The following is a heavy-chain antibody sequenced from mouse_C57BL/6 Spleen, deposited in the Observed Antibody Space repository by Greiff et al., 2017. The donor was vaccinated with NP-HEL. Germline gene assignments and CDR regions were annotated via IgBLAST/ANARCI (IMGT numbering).Heavy chain of an antibody. V-gene: IGHV1-78*01. Sequence: QVQLQQSDAELVKPGASVKISCKVSGYTFTDHTIHWMKQRPEQGLEWIGYIYPRDGSTKYNEKFKGKATLTAAKSSSTAYMQLNRLTSEDSAVYFCVSGWLLPYYYAMDYWGQGTSVTVSS. D-gene: IGHD2-3*01. CDR3: VSGWLLPYYYAMDY. J-gene: IGHJ4*01. CDR2: IYPRDGST. CDR1: GYTFTDHT.